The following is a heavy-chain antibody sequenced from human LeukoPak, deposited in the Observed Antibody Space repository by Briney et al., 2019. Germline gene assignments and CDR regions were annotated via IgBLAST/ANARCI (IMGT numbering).Heavy chain of an antibody. J-gene: IGHJ6*03. V-gene: IGHV4-59*01. CDR3: ASIVVVPAAKGNHYYYYYMDV. Sequence: SETLSLTCTVSGGSISSYYWSWIRQPPGKGLEWIGYIYYSGSTNYNPSLKSRVTISVDTSKNQFSLKLSSVTAADTAVYYCASIVVVPAAKGNHYYYYYMDVWGKGTTVTV. D-gene: IGHD2-2*01. CDR2: IYYSGST. CDR1: GGSISSYY.